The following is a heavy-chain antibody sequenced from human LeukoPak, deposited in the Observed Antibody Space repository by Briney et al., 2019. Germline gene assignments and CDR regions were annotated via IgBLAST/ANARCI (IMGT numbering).Heavy chain of an antibody. D-gene: IGHD1-26*01. CDR1: GFTSSDYG. Sequence: GGSLRLSCAASGFTSSDYGIHWVRQAPGKGREWVAVIWYDGTNKYYGDSVKGRFTISRDNSKNTLYLQMNSLRAEDTAVYYCAKDRGSYSTTADSWGQGTLVTVSS. CDR3: AKDRGSYSTTADS. J-gene: IGHJ5*01. V-gene: IGHV3-33*06. CDR2: IWYDGTNK.